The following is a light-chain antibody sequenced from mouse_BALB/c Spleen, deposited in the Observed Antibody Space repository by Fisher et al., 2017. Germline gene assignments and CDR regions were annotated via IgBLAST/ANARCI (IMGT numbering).Light chain of an antibody. V-gene: IGKV4-55*01. Sequence: IVLTQSPAIMSASLGEKVTMSCRASSSVNYMYWYQQKPGSSPRLLIYDTSNLASGVPVRFSGSGSGTSYSLTISRMEAEDAATYYCQQWSSYTFGGGTKLEIK. CDR2: DTS. J-gene: IGKJ2*01. CDR3: QQWSSYT. CDR1: SSVNY.